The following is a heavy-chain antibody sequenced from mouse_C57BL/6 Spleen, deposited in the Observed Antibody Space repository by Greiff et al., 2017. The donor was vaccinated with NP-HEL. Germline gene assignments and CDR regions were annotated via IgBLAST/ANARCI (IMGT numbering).Heavy chain of an antibody. CDR3: AEVAPDYYAMDY. D-gene: IGHD1-3*01. Sequence: EVKLMESGGGLVQPGGSLSLSCAASGFTFTDYYMSWVRQPPGKALEWLGFIRNKANGYTTEYSASVKGRFTISRDNSQSILYLQMNALRAEDSATYYCAEVAPDYYAMDYWGQGTSVTVSS. V-gene: IGHV7-3*03. CDR1: GFTFTDYY. CDR2: IRNKANGYTT. J-gene: IGHJ4*01.